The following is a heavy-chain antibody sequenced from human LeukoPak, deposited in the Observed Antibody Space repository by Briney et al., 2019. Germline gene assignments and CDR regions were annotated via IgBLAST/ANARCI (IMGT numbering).Heavy chain of an antibody. CDR1: GFTVSSNY. Sequence: GGSLRLSCAASGFTVSSNYMSWVRQAPGKGLEWVSVIYSGGSTYYADSVKGRFTISRDNSKNTLYLQMNSLRAEDTAVYYCAAASYCGGDCYSDYYYGMDVWGQGTTVTVSS. CDR3: AAASYCGGDCYSDYYYGMDV. CDR2: IYSGGST. J-gene: IGHJ6*02. V-gene: IGHV3-53*01. D-gene: IGHD2-21*02.